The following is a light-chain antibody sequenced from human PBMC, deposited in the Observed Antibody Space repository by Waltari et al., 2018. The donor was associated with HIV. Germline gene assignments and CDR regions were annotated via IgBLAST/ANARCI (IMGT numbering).Light chain of an antibody. J-gene: IGKJ4*01. Sequence: DVQMTPSPSSLSVSIGDRVIITCRASQDITGFLAWFQHRPGTAPKSLIYGTSTLQSGVPSSKFSGSGSGTEFILTITNLQPEDTGTYYCQQYSAYPLTFGGGTKVEI. CDR1: QDITGF. CDR2: GTS. V-gene: IGKV1-16*02. CDR3: QQYSAYPLT.